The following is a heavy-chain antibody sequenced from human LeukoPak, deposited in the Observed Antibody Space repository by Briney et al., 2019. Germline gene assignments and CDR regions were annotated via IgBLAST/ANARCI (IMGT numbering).Heavy chain of an antibody. Sequence: PGGSLRLSCAASGLTFSSYDMHWVRQATGKGLEWVSAIGTAGDTYYPGSVKGRFTISRENAKNSLYLQMNSLRVGDTAVYYCARARGGGYDFDYWGQGTLVTVSS. CDR1: GLTFSSYD. V-gene: IGHV3-13*01. D-gene: IGHD5-12*01. CDR2: IGTAGDT. CDR3: ARARGGGYDFDY. J-gene: IGHJ4*02.